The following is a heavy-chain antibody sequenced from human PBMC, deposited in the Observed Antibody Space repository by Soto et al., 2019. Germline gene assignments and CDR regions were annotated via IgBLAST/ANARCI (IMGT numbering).Heavy chain of an antibody. CDR1: GFVFKDSS. V-gene: IGHV3-73*01. Sequence: EVLLVESGGGMVQPGGSLKLSCAASGFVFKDSSMHWVRQASGKGLEWVGRIRDRAYSYATAYAESVKGRFTISRDDSNNTSYLQMSGRKTEDTAIYYCTRLISAAHAYWGQGTLVTVSS. J-gene: IGHJ4*02. D-gene: IGHD3-10*01. CDR2: IRDRAYSYAT. CDR3: TRLISAAHAY.